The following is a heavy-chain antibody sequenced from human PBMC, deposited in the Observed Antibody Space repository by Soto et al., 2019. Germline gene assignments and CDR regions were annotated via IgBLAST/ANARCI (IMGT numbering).Heavy chain of an antibody. CDR2: IYHSGST. J-gene: IGHJ5*02. V-gene: IGHV4-30-2*01. Sequence: QLQLQESGSGLVKPSQTLSLTCAVSGGSISSGGYFWSWIRQPPGKGLEWIGYIYHSGSTYYNPSRMSRVTISADRTKNQFSLKLSSVAAADTAVYYCARGLGPWGQGTLVTVSS. CDR1: GGSISSGGYF. CDR3: ARGLGP. D-gene: IGHD3-10*01.